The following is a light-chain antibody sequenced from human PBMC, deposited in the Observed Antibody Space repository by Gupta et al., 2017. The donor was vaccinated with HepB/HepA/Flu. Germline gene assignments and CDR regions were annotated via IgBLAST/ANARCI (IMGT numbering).Light chain of an antibody. J-gene: IGKJ1*01. CDR3: QRTDNAPRT. CDR1: QGISSY. V-gene: IGKV1-37*01. Sequence: DIQLTQSPSSLSASVGDRVTNTCWVSQGISSYLNWYRQKPGKVPKLLIYSASNLQSGVPSRFSGSGSGTDFTLTISSLQPEDVATYYGQRTDNAPRTFGQGTKVEIK. CDR2: SAS.